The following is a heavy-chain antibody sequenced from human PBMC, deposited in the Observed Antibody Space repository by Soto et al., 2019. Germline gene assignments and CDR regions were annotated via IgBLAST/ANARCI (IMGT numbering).Heavy chain of an antibody. CDR3: ARSYSGNFYGYDT. J-gene: IGHJ5*02. V-gene: IGHV4-59*01. Sequence: PWKTLALTCTVSGGSISSYHWSWIRQSPGKGLEWIGYVFYTGSTKYNPALKRRVTISVDTSKNQFSLKLSSVSAADTGLYYCARSYSGNFYGYDTWGQGTMVTVSS. CDR2: VFYTGST. D-gene: IGHD1-26*01. CDR1: GGSISSYH.